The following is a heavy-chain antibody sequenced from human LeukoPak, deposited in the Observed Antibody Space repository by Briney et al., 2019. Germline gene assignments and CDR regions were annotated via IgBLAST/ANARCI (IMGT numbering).Heavy chain of an antibody. V-gene: IGHV3-64*01. CDR3: ARVRCSGNTCYLDY. D-gene: IGHD2-15*01. J-gene: IGHJ4*02. CDR1: GFTFSSYN. Sequence: GGSLRLSCAASGFTFSSYNIHWVRQTPGKGLDYVSAISSNGGSTYYANSVKGRFTISRDNSKNTAYLQLGSLRPEDMGVYYCARVRCSGNTCYLDYWGQGTLVTVSS. CDR2: ISSNGGST.